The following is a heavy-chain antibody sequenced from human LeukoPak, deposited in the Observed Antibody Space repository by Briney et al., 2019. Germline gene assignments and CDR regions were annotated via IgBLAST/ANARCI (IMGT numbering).Heavy chain of an antibody. J-gene: IGHJ4*02. V-gene: IGHV4-59*11. CDR1: GGSFSAHY. D-gene: IGHD3-3*01. Sequence: PSETLSLTCAVYGGSFSAHYWSWIRQPPGKGLEWIGYIYYSGSTNYNPSLKSRVTISVDTSKNQFSLKLSSVTAADTAVYYCARILGDFWSGYYLAFDYWGQGTLVTVSS. CDR3: ARILGDFWSGYYLAFDY. CDR2: IYYSGST.